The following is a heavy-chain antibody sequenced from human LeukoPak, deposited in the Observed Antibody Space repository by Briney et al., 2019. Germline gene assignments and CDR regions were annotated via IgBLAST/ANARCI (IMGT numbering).Heavy chain of an antibody. D-gene: IGHD6-19*01. CDR2: IYYSGNT. CDR1: GGATTRSREY. J-gene: IGHJ1*01. CDR3: ESSMAVAFFHY. V-gene: IGHV4-39*01. Sequence: SETLSLTCTVSGGATTRSREYGGWIRQPPGKGLEWIGTIYYSGNTYINPSLKSRVTISVDTSKNQFSLRMSSVTAADTAVYYCESSMAVAFFHYCGQGTLVTVSS.